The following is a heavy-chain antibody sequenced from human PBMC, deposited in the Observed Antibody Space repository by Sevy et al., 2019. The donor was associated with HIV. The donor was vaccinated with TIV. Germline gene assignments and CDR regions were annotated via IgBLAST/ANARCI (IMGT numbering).Heavy chain of an antibody. CDR3: AYRPPGIPAAGGYFQH. Sequence: SGPTLVNPTQTLTLTCSFSGFSLSARGEGVGWIRQPPGKALEWLALIYLDDDNPDSPSLQNRLTITRDTSKNQVVLTMTNMDPVDTGTYYCAYRPPGIPAAGGYFQHWGPGTLVTVSS. J-gene: IGHJ1*01. CDR2: IYLDDDN. D-gene: IGHD6-13*01. V-gene: IGHV2-5*02. CDR1: GFSLSARGEG.